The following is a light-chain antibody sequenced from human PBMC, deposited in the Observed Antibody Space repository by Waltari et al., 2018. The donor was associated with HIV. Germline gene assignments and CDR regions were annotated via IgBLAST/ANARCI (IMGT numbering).Light chain of an antibody. Sequence: QSALTQSASVSGSPGQSITISCTGTSSDVGAYTLVSWYQQHPGEVPKLLFYEVTKRPSGVSTRFSGSKSGNTASRTISGLQAEDEADYYCCSYAGSGLVFGGGTKLTVL. J-gene: IGLJ3*02. CDR2: EVT. V-gene: IGLV2-23*02. CDR1: SSDVGAYTL. CDR3: CSYAGSGLV.